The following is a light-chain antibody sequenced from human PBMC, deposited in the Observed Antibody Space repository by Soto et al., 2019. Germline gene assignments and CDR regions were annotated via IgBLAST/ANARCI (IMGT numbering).Light chain of an antibody. CDR1: SSNIGAGYD. J-gene: IGLJ2*01. CDR2: GNS. Sequence: QSVLTQPPSVSGAPGQRVTISCTGGSSNIGAGYDVHWYRQLPGTAPKVLIYGNSNRPSGVPDRFSGSKSGTSASLAITGLQAEDEADYYCQSYDSSLSAVVFGGGTKITVL. V-gene: IGLV1-40*01. CDR3: QSYDSSLSAVV.